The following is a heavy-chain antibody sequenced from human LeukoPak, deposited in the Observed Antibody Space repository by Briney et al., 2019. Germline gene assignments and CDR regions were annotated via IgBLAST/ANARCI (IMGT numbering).Heavy chain of an antibody. Sequence: PSETLSLTCTVSGGSISSSSYYWGWIRQPPGKGLEWIGSIYYSGSTYYNPSLKSRVTISVDTSKNQFSLKLSSVTAADTAVYYCARRRYYGSGRLLGYFDYWGQGTLVTVSS. CDR1: GGSISSSSYY. J-gene: IGHJ4*02. CDR3: ARRRYYGSGRLLGYFDY. D-gene: IGHD3-10*01. V-gene: IGHV4-39*01. CDR2: IYYSGST.